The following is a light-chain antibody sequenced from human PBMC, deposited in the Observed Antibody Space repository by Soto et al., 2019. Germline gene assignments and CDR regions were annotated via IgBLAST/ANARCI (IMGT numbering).Light chain of an antibody. CDR3: SSYTSSSTLV. V-gene: IGLV2-14*01. J-gene: IGLJ2*01. CDR1: SSDVGGYNY. Sequence: QSVLTQPASVSGSPGQSITISCTGTSSDVGGYNYVSWYQRHPGKAPKLMIYEVSNRPSGVSNRFSGSKSGNTASLTISGLLAEDEADYYCSSYTSSSTLVFGGGTKLTVL. CDR2: EVS.